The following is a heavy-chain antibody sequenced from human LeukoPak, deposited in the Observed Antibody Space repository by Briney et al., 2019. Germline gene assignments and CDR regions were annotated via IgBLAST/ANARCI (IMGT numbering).Heavy chain of an antibody. J-gene: IGHJ4*02. CDR2: MYYSGST. Sequence: PSETLSLTCTVSGGSISGSPYYWGWLRQPPGKGLEWIGSMYYSGSTYYNPSLKSRVTISVDTSKKQFSLKLRSVTAADTAVYYCARQIYDYVWGYWGQGTLVTVSS. CDR3: ARQIYDYVWGY. D-gene: IGHD3-16*01. CDR1: GGSISGSPYY. V-gene: IGHV4-39*01.